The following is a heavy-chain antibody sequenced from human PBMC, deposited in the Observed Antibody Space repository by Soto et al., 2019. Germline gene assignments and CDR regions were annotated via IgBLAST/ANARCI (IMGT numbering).Heavy chain of an antibody. CDR2: IKSKTDGGTT. CDR1: GFTFSNAW. V-gene: IGHV3-15*01. CDR3: TTDSGIYDYVWGSYRYYDAFDI. Sequence: EVQLVESGGGLVKPGGSLRLSCAASGFTFSNAWMSWVRQAPGKGLEWVGRIKSKTDGGTTDYAAPVKGRFTISRDDSKNTLYLQMNSLKTEDTAVYYCTTDSGIYDYVWGSYRYYDAFDIWGQGTMVTVSS. D-gene: IGHD3-16*02. J-gene: IGHJ3*02.